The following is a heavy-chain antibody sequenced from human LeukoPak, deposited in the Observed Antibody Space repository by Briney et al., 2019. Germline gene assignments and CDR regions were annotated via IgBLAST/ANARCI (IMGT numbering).Heavy chain of an antibody. CDR2: IRYDGSNK. CDR1: GFTFSSYG. D-gene: IGHD3-9*01. CDR3: AKDLENYDILTGYSENDY. Sequence: GGSLRLSCAASGFTFSSYGMHWVRQAPGKGLEWVAFIRYDGSNKYYADSVKGRFTISRDNSKNTLYLQMNSLRAEDTAVYYCAKDLENYDILTGYSENDYWGQGTLATVSS. J-gene: IGHJ4*02. V-gene: IGHV3-30*02.